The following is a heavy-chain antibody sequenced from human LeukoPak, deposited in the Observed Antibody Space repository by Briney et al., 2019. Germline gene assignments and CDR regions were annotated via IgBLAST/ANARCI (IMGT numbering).Heavy chain of an antibody. CDR3: ARGRPHGNDY. D-gene: IGHD4-23*01. CDR2: ISWNSSSI. V-gene: IGHV3-9*01. J-gene: IGHJ4*02. CDR1: GFTFDDYA. Sequence: GGSLRLSCAASGFTFDDYAMHWVRQAPGKGLEWVSGISWNSSSIGYADSVKGRFTISRDNAKNSLYLQMNSLRVEDTAVYYCARGRPHGNDYWGQGTLVTVSS.